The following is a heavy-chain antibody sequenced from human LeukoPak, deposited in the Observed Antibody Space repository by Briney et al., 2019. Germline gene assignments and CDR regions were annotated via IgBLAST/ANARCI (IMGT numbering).Heavy chain of an antibody. V-gene: IGHV3-33*01. J-gene: IGHJ4*02. CDR1: GFTFTYNG. D-gene: IGHD3-22*01. Sequence: GRSLRLSCAPPGFTFTYNGMHWVRQAPGKGLEWVAVIRYDGSNKYSADSVKGRFTISRDNSKNTLYLQMNSLRAEDTAVYYCARDSGYYDCIGHFDYWGQGTLVTVSS. CDR2: IRYDGSNK. CDR3: ARDSGYYDCIGHFDY.